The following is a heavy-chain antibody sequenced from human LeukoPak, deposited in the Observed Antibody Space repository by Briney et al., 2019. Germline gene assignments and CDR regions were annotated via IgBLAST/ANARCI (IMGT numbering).Heavy chain of an antibody. D-gene: IGHD6-13*01. CDR2: IYHSGST. V-gene: IGHV4-38-2*02. Sequence: SETLSLTCAVSGYSISSGYYWGWIRQPPGKGLEWIGSIYHSGSTYYNPSLKSRVTISVDTSKNQFSLKLSSVTAADTAVYYCAREKGYSSSWYVGYIDYWGQGTLVTASS. CDR3: AREKGYSSSWYVGYIDY. CDR1: GYSISSGYY. J-gene: IGHJ4*02.